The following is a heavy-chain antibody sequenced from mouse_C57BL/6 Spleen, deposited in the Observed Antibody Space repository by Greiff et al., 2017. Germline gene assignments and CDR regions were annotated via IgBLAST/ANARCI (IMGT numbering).Heavy chain of an antibody. Sequence: EVQLQESGPELVKPGASVKIPCKASGYTFTDYNMDWVKQRHGQSLEWIGDINPDNGGTIYNQKFKGKATLTVDKSSSTAYMELRSLTSEDTAVYYYARMGDYYCSYFDYWGQGTTLTVSS. CDR3: ARMGDYYCSYFDY. CDR2: INPDNGGT. V-gene: IGHV1-18*01. J-gene: IGHJ2*01. D-gene: IGHD1-1*01. CDR1: GYTFTDYN.